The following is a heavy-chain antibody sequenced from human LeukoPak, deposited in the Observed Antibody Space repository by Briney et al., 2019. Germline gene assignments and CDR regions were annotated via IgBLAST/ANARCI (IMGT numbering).Heavy chain of an antibody. J-gene: IGHJ6*03. V-gene: IGHV4-59*01. CDR3: ARVGYYYYYMDV. CDR1: GGSFSGYY. CDR2: IYYSGST. Sequence: SETLSLTCAVYGGSFSGYYWSWIRQPPGKGLEWIGYIYYSGSTNYNPSLKSRVTISVDTSKNQFSLKLSSVTAADTAVYYCARVGYYYYYMDVWGKGTTVTVSS.